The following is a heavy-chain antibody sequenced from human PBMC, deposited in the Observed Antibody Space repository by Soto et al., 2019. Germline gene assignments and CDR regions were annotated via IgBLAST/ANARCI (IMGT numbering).Heavy chain of an antibody. CDR2: ISGSGGST. J-gene: IGHJ4*02. D-gene: IGHD2-2*01. Sequence: EVQLLESGGGLVQPGGSLRLSCAASGFTFSSYAMSWVLQAPGKGLEWVSAISGSGGSTYYADSVKGRFTISTDNSNHTLYLQMNSLRAEDTAVYYCAKDNIVVVPAAMDAVDYWGQGTLVTVSS. CDR3: AKDNIVVVPAAMDAVDY. CDR1: GFTFSSYA. V-gene: IGHV3-23*01.